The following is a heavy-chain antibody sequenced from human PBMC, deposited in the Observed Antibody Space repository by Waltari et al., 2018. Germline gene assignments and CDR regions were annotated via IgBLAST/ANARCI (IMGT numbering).Heavy chain of an antibody. Sequence: EVQLVQSGAEVKKPGESLKISCRGSGYSFTSYLIGWVRQMPGKGLEWMGIIYPGDSDTRYSPSFQGQVTISADKSISTAYLQWSSLKASDTAMYYCARHGSGWYVYEAYYFDYWGQGTLVTVSS. D-gene: IGHD6-19*01. V-gene: IGHV5-51*01. J-gene: IGHJ4*02. CDR2: IYPGDSDT. CDR3: ARHGSGWYVYEAYYFDY. CDR1: GYSFTSYL.